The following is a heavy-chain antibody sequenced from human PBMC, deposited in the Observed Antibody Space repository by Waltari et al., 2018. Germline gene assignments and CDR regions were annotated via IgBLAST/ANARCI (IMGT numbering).Heavy chain of an antibody. CDR1: GGSVSSGSYY. Sequence: QVQLQESGPGLVKPSETLSLTCTVSGGSVSSGSYYWSWIRQPPGKGLEWIGYIYYSGSTNYNPSLKSRVTISVDTSKNQFSLKLSSGTAADTAVYYCARGGRGVIYYYYGMDVWGQGTTVTVSS. V-gene: IGHV4-61*01. D-gene: IGHD3-10*01. CDR2: IYYSGST. J-gene: IGHJ6*02. CDR3: ARGGRGVIYYYYGMDV.